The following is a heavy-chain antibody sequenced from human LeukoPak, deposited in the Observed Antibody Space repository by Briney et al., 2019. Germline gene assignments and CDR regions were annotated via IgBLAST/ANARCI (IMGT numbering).Heavy chain of an antibody. D-gene: IGHD3-16*02. V-gene: IGHV1-8*01. CDR1: GYIFTSYD. CDR2: MNPNSGNT. J-gene: IGHJ5*02. Sequence: ASVKVSCKASGYIFTSYDINWVRQATGQGLEWMGWMNPNSGNTGYAQKFQGRVTMTRNTSISTAYMELSSLRSEDTAVYYCARGRRLRYVWGSYRYAYWFDPWGQGTLVTVSS. CDR3: ARGRRLRYVWGSYRYAYWFDP.